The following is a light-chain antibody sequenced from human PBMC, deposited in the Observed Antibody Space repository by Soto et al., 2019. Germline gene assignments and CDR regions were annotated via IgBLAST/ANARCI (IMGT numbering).Light chain of an antibody. CDR2: VGS. V-gene: IGLV2-14*02. J-gene: IGLJ1*01. CDR3: RSYTCSRSYV. CDR1: SSDVGSYNL. Sequence: QSALTQPASVSGSPGQSITISCTGTSSDVGSYNLVSWYQQHPGKAPKLMIYVGSKPPSGVSNRFSGSKSGNTASLTISGLEAEDEADYYCRSYTCSRSYVFGAGTKV.